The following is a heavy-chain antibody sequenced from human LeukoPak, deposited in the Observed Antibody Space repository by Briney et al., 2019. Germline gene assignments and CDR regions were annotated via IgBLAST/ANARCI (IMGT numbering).Heavy chain of an antibody. Sequence: GGSLRLSCAASGFTFSSSAMSWVRQVPGKGLEWVSGISASGGSTYYADSVRGRFTISRDNAKNSLYLQMNSLRAEDTALYYCAKSSHYDILTGYYSRWGQGTLVTVSS. CDR1: GFTFSSSA. CDR3: AKSSHYDILTGYYSR. D-gene: IGHD3-9*01. V-gene: IGHV3-23*01. J-gene: IGHJ4*02. CDR2: ISASGGST.